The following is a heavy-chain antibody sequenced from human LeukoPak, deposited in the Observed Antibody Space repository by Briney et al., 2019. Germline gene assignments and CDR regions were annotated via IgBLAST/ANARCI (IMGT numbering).Heavy chain of an antibody. Sequence: GGSLRLSCAAPGFTFSSYGMHWVRQAPGKGLEWVAVIWYDGSNKYYADSVKGRFTISRDNSKNTLYLQMNSLRAEDTAVYYCAREENIVVVPAAMAVPYGMDVWGQGTTVTVSS. V-gene: IGHV3-33*01. CDR1: GFTFSSYG. CDR2: IWYDGSNK. J-gene: IGHJ6*02. D-gene: IGHD2-2*01. CDR3: AREENIVVVPAAMAVPYGMDV.